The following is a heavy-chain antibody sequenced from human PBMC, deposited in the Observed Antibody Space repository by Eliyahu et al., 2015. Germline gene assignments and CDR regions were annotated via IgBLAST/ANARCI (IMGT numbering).Heavy chain of an antibody. V-gene: IGHV2-5*02. D-gene: IGHD6-13*01. CDR3: AHRGDPNSSWYRPRFDP. CDR2: IYWDDDK. Sequence: QITLKESGPTLVKPTQTLTLTCTFSGFXLSTSGVGVGWIRQPPGKALEWLALIYWDDDKRFSPSLKSRVTVTKDTSKNQVVLTMTNMDPVDTATYYCAHRGDPNSSWYRPRFDPWGQGTLVTVSS. J-gene: IGHJ5*02. CDR1: GFXLSTSGVG.